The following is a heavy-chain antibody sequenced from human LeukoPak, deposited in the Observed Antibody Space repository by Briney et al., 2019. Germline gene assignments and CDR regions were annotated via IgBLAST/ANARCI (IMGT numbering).Heavy chain of an antibody. D-gene: IGHD6-6*01. Sequence: SETLSLTCTVSGGSISSYYWSWIRQPPGKGLEWIGYIYYSGSTNYNPSLKSRVTISVDKSKNQFSLKLSSVTAADTAVYYCARERGSSPNYYYYYYMDVWGKGTTVTVSS. CDR1: GGSISSYY. CDR3: ARERGSSPNYYYYYYMDV. CDR2: IYYSGST. V-gene: IGHV4-59*12. J-gene: IGHJ6*03.